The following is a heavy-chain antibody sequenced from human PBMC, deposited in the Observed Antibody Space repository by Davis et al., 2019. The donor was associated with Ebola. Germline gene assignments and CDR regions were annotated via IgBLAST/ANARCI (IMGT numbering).Heavy chain of an antibody. CDR2: ISAYNGNT. CDR1: GYTFTSYY. Sequence: ASVKVSCKASGYTFTSYYMHWVRQAPGQGLEWMGWISAYNGNTNYAQKLQGRVTMTTDTSTSTVYMELSSLRSEDTAVYYCARERLRLRTPYGMDVWGQGTTVTVSS. V-gene: IGHV1-18*04. D-gene: IGHD5-12*01. CDR3: ARERLRLRTPYGMDV. J-gene: IGHJ6*02.